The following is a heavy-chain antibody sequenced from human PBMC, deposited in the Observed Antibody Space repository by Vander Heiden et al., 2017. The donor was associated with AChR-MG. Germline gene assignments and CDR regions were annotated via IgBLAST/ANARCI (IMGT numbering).Heavy chain of an antibody. V-gene: IGHV4-34*01. CDR1: GGSFSGYY. Sequence: QVQLQQWGAGLLKPSETLSLTCAVYGGSFSGYYWSWIRQPPGKGLEWIGEINHSGSTNYNPSLKSRVTISVDTSKNQFSLKLSSVTAADTAVYYCARASIVVVLGGINWFDPWGQGTLVTVSS. J-gene: IGHJ5*02. CDR2: INHSGST. CDR3: ARASIVVVLGGINWFDP. D-gene: IGHD2-15*01.